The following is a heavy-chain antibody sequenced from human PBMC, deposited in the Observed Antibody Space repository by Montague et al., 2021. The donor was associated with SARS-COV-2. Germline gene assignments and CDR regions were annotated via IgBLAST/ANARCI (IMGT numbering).Heavy chain of an antibody. J-gene: IGHJ6*02. CDR3: AREPRETGSDWYYDFWSGYSRPRGYYYYGMDV. CDR2: LSSSCSTL. V-gene: IGHV3-48*03. D-gene: IGHD3-3*01. CDR1: GFTFSRYE. Sequence: SLRLSGAASGFTFSRYEMNWVRQAPGKGLEWVSYLSSSCSTLYYSDSLXVRFTISRDNAKNSLYLQLHSLRAEDTAVYYCAREPRETGSDWYYDFWSGYSRPRGYYYYGMDVWGQGTTVTVSS.